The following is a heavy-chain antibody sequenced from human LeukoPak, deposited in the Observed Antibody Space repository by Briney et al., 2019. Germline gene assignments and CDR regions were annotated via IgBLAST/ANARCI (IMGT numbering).Heavy chain of an antibody. J-gene: IGHJ6*02. Sequence: GRSLRLSCAASGFTFEDYAMHWVRQAPGKGLEWVSGISWNSDKIGYADSVQGRFIISRDNAKNSLYPQMDSLRAEDTALYHCAKAIDYFYFGMDVWGRGTTVTVSS. CDR3: AKAIDYFYFGMDV. CDR1: GFTFEDYA. CDR2: ISWNSDKI. V-gene: IGHV3-9*01.